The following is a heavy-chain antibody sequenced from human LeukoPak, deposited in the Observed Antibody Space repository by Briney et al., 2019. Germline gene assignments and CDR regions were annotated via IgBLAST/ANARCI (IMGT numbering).Heavy chain of an antibody. CDR2: ISGSGGST. J-gene: IGHJ4*02. D-gene: IGHD5-18*01. V-gene: IGHV3-23*01. CDR1: GFTFSSYA. Sequence: GGSLRPSCAASGFTFSSYAMSWVRQAPGKGLEWVSAISGSGGSTYYADSVKGRFTISRDNSKNTLYLQMNSLRAEDTAVYYCARDPADIQLWFTGFDYWGQGTLVTVSS. CDR3: ARDPADIQLWFTGFDY.